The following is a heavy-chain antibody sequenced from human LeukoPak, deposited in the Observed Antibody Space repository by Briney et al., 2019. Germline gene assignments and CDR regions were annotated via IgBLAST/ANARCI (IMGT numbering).Heavy chain of an antibody. V-gene: IGHV3-53*01. D-gene: IGHD6-13*01. CDR3: VRGQQPFDF. CDR1: GLTVSSNY. J-gene: IGHJ4*02. CDR2: IHSGGST. Sequence: GGSLRLSCAASGLTVSSNYMNWVRQAPGKGLEWVSVIHSGGSTYYAASVKGRFTISRDNSKNMLYLQMTSLRADDTAVYYCVRGQQPFDFWGQGTLVTVSS.